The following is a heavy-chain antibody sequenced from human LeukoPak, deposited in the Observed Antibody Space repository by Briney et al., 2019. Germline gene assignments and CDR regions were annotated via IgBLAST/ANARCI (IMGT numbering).Heavy chain of an antibody. CDR3: ARATPYSSSWYYKQNWFDP. CDR1: GASIRSHY. D-gene: IGHD6-13*01. Sequence: SETLSLTCTVSGASIRSHYWSWIRQTPGKGLEYIGYIYYTGSTNYNPSLKSRVTISVDTSKNQFSLKLSSVTAADTAVYYCARATPYSSSWYYKQNWFDPWGQGTLVTVSS. V-gene: IGHV4-59*11. J-gene: IGHJ5*02. CDR2: IYYTGST.